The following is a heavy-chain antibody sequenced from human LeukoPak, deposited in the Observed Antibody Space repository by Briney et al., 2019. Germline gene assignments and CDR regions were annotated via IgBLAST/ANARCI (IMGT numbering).Heavy chain of an antibody. CDR2: IKQDGSEK. CDR1: GFTFSSYW. CDR3: ARTPHGSYCDY. V-gene: IGHV3-7*01. D-gene: IGHD1-26*01. Sequence: PGGSLRPSCAASGFTFSSYWMSWVRQAPGKGLEWVANIKQDGSEKYYVDSVKGRFTISRDNAKNSLYLQMNSLRAEDTAVYYCARTPHGSYCDYWGQGTLVTVSS. J-gene: IGHJ4*02.